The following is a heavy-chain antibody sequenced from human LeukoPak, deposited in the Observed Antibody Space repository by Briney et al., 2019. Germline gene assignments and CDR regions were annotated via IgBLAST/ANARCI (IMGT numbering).Heavy chain of an antibody. Sequence: KPSETLSLTCAVYGGSFSGYYWSWIRQPPGKGLEWLGEINHSGSTNYNPSLKSRVTISVDTSKNQFSLKLSSVTAADTAVYYCATRYRYYDSSGYYDYWGQGTLVTVSS. CDR1: GGSFSGYY. D-gene: IGHD3-22*01. CDR2: INHSGST. V-gene: IGHV4-34*01. J-gene: IGHJ4*02. CDR3: ATRYRYYDSSGYYDY.